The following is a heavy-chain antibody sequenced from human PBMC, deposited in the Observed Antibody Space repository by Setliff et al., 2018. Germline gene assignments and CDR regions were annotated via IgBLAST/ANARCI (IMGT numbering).Heavy chain of an antibody. J-gene: IGHJ6*02. CDR2: IYVTEST. Sequence: KASETLSLTCTVSGDSISNYYWNWIRQPAGKGLEWIGRIYVTESTKYNPSLKSRVTLSIDTSKNQFSLKLSSVTAADAAVYYCVRDRTAYSYGLDVWGQGTTVTVSS. CDR1: GDSISNYY. CDR3: VRDRTAYSYGLDV. V-gene: IGHV4-4*07. D-gene: IGHD5-18*01.